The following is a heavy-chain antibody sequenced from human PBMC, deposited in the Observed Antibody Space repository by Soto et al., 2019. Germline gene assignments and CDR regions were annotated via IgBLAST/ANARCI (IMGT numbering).Heavy chain of an antibody. V-gene: IGHV3-21*06. D-gene: IGHD1-7*01. CDR3: ARDILTGTDVYWYYGMDA. Sequence: PGGSLRLSCAASGFSFSDYVMNWVRQAPGKGLEWVSSISRSSSYIYYADSVKGRFTISRDNAKNSLFLQMNSLRADDTAVYYCARDILTGTDVYWYYGMDAWGQGTTVTVSS. CDR1: GFSFSDYV. CDR2: ISRSSSYI. J-gene: IGHJ6*02.